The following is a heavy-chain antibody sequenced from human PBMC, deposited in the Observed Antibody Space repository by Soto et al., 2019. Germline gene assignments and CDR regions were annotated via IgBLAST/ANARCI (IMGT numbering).Heavy chain of an antibody. CDR1: GYSFTSYW. V-gene: IGHV5-10-1*01. CDR2: IGPIDSYT. Sequence: GAAVKISCKGSGYSFTSYWISWVRQMPGKGLELMGRIGPIDSYTNYSPSFQGHVTISADKSISTAYRQWSSLKASDTAMYYCARRPRMDCSSTSCYSYYYYYGMDVWGQGTTVTVSS. CDR3: ARRPRMDCSSTSCYSYYYYYGMDV. D-gene: IGHD2-2*01. J-gene: IGHJ6*02.